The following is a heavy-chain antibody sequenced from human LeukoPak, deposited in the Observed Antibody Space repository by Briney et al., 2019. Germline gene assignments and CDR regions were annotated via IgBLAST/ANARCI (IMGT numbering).Heavy chain of an antibody. V-gene: IGHV4-59*01. CDR2: IYYSGST. D-gene: IGHD2-15*01. CDR1: GGSISSYY. Sequence: SETLSLTCTVSGGSISSYYWSWIRQPPGKGLEWIGYIYYSGSTNYNPSLKSRVTISVDTSKNQFSLKLSSVTAADTAVYYCARGQCSGGSCYFGYWGQGTLVTVSS. J-gene: IGHJ4*02. CDR3: ARGQCSGGSCYFGY.